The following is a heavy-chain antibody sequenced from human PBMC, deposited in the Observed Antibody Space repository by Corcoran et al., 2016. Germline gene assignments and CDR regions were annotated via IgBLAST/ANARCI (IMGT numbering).Heavy chain of an antibody. D-gene: IGHD6-19*01. V-gene: IGHV3-74*01. Sequence: EVQLVESGGGLVQPGGSLRLSCAASGFTFSSYWMHWVRQAPGKGLVWVSRINSDGSSTSYADSVKGRFTISRDNAKNTLYLQMNSLRAEDTAVYYCARGLAVAGTVYYYYYGMDVWGQGTTVTVSS. CDR1: GFTFSSYW. CDR2: INSDGSST. CDR3: ARGLAVAGTVYYYYYGMDV. J-gene: IGHJ6*02.